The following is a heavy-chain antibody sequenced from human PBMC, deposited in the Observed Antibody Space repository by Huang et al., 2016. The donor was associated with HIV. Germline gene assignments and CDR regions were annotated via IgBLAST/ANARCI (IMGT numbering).Heavy chain of an antibody. J-gene: IGHJ4*02. CDR1: GYTFTSYG. CDR2: MTAYNRYT. V-gene: IGHV1-18*01. D-gene: IGHD6-13*01. Sequence: QVQLLQSGAEVKKPGASVKVSCKASGYTFTSYGISGVRQAPGQGLEWMGWMTAYNRYTNYAQKFQGRLTMTTDPSTSTAYMELRSLRSDDTAMYYCAREGIAGDSDWGQGTLVTVSS. CDR3: AREGIAGDSD.